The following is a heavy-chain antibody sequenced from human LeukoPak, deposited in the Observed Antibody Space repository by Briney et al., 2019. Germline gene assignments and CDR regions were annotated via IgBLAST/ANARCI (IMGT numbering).Heavy chain of an antibody. V-gene: IGHV3-30*02. D-gene: IGHD1-26*01. CDR2: IRYDGSNK. Sequence: GGSLRLSWAASGFTFSSYGMHWVRQAPGKGLEWVAFIRYDGSNKYYADSVKGRFTISRDNSKNTLYLQMNSLRAEDTAVYYCAKGVVGATIVSYYWGQGTLVTVSS. J-gene: IGHJ4*02. CDR3: AKGVVGATIVSYY. CDR1: GFTFSSYG.